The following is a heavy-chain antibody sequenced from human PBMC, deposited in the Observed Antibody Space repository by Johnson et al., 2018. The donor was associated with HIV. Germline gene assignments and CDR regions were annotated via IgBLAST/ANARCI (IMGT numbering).Heavy chain of an antibody. CDR1: GFTFDDYG. CDR3: VRERQSGTMQLWLRVNDAFDI. J-gene: IGHJ3*02. CDR2: INWNGGST. V-gene: IGHV3-20*04. D-gene: IGHD5-18*01. Sequence: MQLVESGGGVVRPGGSLRLSCAASGFTFDDYGMSWVRQAPGKGLEWVSGINWNGGSTGYADSVKGRFTISRDNAKNSLYLQMNSLRAEDTAAFYCVRERQSGTMQLWLRVNDAFDIWGQGTMVTVSS.